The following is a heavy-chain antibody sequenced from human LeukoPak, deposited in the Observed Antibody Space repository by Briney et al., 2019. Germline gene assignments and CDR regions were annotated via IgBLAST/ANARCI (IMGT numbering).Heavy chain of an antibody. V-gene: IGHV4-38-2*01. J-gene: IGHJ4*02. CDR2: IYHSGST. CDR1: GYSISSGYY. CDR3: ARHQQLETIFDY. D-gene: IGHD6-6*01. Sequence: SETLSLTCAVSGYSISSGYYRGWIRQPPGKGLEWIGSIYHSGSTYYNPSLKSRVTISVDTSKNQFSLKLSSVTAADTAVYYCARHQQLETIFDYWGRGTLVTVSS.